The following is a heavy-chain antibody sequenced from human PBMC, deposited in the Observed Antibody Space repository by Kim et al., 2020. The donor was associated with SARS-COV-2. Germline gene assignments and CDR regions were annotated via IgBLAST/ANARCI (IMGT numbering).Heavy chain of an antibody. Sequence: SETLSLTCTVSGGSVRSGSYHWSWIRQPPGKGLEWIGQIDNSGGANYNPSLWSRITISVDTSRNQFSLKLTSVTSADTAVYYCATYLMGAGGVSSWGQGTLVTVSS. J-gene: IGHJ4*02. V-gene: IGHV4-61*01. D-gene: IGHD2-8*02. CDR2: IDNSGGA. CDR3: ATYLMGAGGVSS. CDR1: GGSVRSGSYH.